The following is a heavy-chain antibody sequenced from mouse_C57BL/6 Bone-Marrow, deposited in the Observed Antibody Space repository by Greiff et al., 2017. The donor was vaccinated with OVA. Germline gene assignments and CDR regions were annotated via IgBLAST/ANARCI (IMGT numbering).Heavy chain of an antibody. CDR1: GFTFSSYA. D-gene: IGHD4-1*01. V-gene: IGHV5-4*03. CDR2: ISDGGSYT. CDR3: ARHNWDWY. Sequence: EVKLMESGGGLVKPGGSLKLSCAASGFTFSSYAMSWVRRTPEKRLEWVATISDGGSYTYYPDNVKGRFTISRDNAKNNLYLQMSHLKSEDTAMYYCARHNWDWYWGQGTTLTVSS. J-gene: IGHJ2*01.